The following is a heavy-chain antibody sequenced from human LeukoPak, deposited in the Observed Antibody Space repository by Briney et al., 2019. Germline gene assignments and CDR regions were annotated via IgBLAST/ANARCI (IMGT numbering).Heavy chain of an antibody. CDR1: GYTFTSYW. J-gene: IGHJ3*02. V-gene: IGHV5-51*01. CDR3: ARHLEYTTSSGAFDI. CDR2: IYPGDSDT. D-gene: IGHD6-6*01. Sequence: GESLKISCKGSGYTFTSYWIAWVRQIPGKGLEGMGFIYPGDSDTRYSPSFQGQVTISDDKSLTTAYLQWSSLKASDTAMYYCARHLEYTTSSGAFDIWGQGTMVTVSS.